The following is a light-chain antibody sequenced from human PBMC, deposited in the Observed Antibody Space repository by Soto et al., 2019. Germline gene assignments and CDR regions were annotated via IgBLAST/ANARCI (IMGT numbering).Light chain of an antibody. CDR3: QQYRSSPSRT. CDR1: QSVRSRY. J-gene: IGKJ5*01. CDR2: GAS. Sequence: EIVLTQSPGTLSLSLGERATLSFKASQSVRSRYLAWYRQKPGQAPRLLIPGASSRATGIPDRFSGSGSGTDFTLTIIRLEPEYFAVYYCQQYRSSPSRTFSQGTRLSIK. V-gene: IGKV3-20*01.